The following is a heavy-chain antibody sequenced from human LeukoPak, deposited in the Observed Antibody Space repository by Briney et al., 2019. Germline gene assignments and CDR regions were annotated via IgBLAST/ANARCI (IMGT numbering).Heavy chain of an antibody. D-gene: IGHD2-2*01. V-gene: IGHV6-1*01. J-gene: IGHJ4*02. CDR1: GDSVSSNRAA. Sequence: SQTLSLTCAISGDSVSSNRAAWTWIRQSPSGGLEWLGRTYYRSRWYNDYAVSVKSRITINADTSKNQFSLQLNSVTPEDTAVYYCARDVGYCSSTSCDPTKYSWGQGTLVTVSS. CDR3: ARDVGYCSSTSCDPTKYS. CDR2: TYYRSRWYN.